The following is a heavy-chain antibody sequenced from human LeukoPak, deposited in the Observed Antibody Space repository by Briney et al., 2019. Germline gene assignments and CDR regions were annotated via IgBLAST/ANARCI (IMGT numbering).Heavy chain of an antibody. V-gene: IGHV3-7*01. CDR1: GFTFSSYG. D-gene: IGHD6-13*01. Sequence: GGSLRLSCAASGFTFSSYGMSWVRQAPGKGLEWVANIKQDGSEKYYVDSVKGRFTISRDNAKNSLYLQMNSLRAEDMAVYYCARVAAAGIYYYYMDVWGKGTTVTVSS. CDR2: IKQDGSEK. CDR3: ARVAAAGIYYYYMDV. J-gene: IGHJ6*03.